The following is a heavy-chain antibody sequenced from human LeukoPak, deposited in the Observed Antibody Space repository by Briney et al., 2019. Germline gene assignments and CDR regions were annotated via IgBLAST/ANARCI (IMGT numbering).Heavy chain of an antibody. Sequence: GGALRLSCAASGFTFSTYWMYWGRQAPGKGLVCVARIRPEGTTTAYADSVKGRFTISRDNAKNTLFLQMNSLSAEDTAVYYCARDLDWILFDYWGQGTLVTVSS. CDR2: IRPEGTTT. CDR3: ARDLDWILFDY. J-gene: IGHJ4*02. CDR1: GFTFSTYW. D-gene: IGHD3-9*01. V-gene: IGHV3-74*03.